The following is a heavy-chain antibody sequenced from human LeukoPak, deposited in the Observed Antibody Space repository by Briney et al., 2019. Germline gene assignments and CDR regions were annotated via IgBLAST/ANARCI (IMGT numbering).Heavy chain of an antibody. J-gene: IGHJ6*02. V-gene: IGHV3-21*01. CDR2: ISSSSSYI. CDR1: GFTFSSYS. CDR3: AREGASIVVVPAAMVENYYYYGMDV. D-gene: IGHD2-2*01. Sequence: GGSLRLSCAASGFTFSSYSMNWVRQAPGKGLEWVSSISSSSSYIYYADSVKGRFTISRNNAKNSLYLQMDSLRAEDTAVYYCAREGASIVVVPAAMVENYYYYGMDVWGQGTTVTVSS.